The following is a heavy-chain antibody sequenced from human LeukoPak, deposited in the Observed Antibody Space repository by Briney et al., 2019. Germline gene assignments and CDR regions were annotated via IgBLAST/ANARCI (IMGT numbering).Heavy chain of an antibody. CDR2: IIPIFGTA. D-gene: IGHD6-13*01. V-gene: IGHV1-69*01. CDR1: GGTFSSYA. CDR3: AIPPYSSSWYRRDYYYGMDV. J-gene: IGHJ6*02. Sequence: ASVSVSCTASGGTFSSYAISWVRQAPRQGREWMGGIIPIFGTANYAQKFQGRVTITADESTSTAYMELSSLRSEDTAVYYCAIPPYSSSWYRRDYYYGMDVWGQGTTVTVSS.